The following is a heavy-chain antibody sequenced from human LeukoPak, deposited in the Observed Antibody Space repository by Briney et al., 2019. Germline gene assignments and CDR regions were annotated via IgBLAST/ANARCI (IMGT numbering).Heavy chain of an antibody. V-gene: IGHV4-4*02. CDR1: GDSITTSNW. Sequence: SETLSLTCVVSGDSITTSNWWNWVRQPPGKGLEWIGKIYHRGNTNNNSSLKSRVTMSVDRSKNQFSLNLTSVTAADTAVYYCATSRDGYNHFDYWGQGILVTVSS. CDR3: ATSRDGYNHFDY. D-gene: IGHD5-24*01. CDR2: IYHRGNT. J-gene: IGHJ4*02.